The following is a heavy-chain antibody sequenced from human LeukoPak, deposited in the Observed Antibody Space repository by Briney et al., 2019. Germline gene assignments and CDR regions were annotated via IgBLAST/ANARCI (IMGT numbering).Heavy chain of an antibody. V-gene: IGHV3-30-3*01. D-gene: IGHD3-3*01. CDR2: ISNDGSNK. CDR3: ARDPVSIGLRINSDY. CDR1: GFTFSSYA. Sequence: GSLKLSCAASGFTFSSYAMHWVRQAPGKGLEWVAVISNDGSNKYYADSVKGRFTISRDNSKNTLYLQMNSLRPEDTAVYYCARDPVSIGLRINSDYWGQGTLVTVSS. J-gene: IGHJ4*02.